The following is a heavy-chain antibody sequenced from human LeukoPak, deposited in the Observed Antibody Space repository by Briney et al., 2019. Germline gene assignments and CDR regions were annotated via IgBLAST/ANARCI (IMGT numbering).Heavy chain of an antibody. CDR3: AHDYGAPFDY. Sequence: EASVKVSCKASGGTFSSYAISWVRQAPGQGLEWMGGIIPIFGTANYAQKFQGRVTITADESTSTAYMELSRLRSDDTAVYYCAHDYGAPFDYWGQGTLVTVSS. CDR1: GGTFSSYA. V-gene: IGHV1-69*13. CDR2: IIPIFGTA. D-gene: IGHD4-17*01. J-gene: IGHJ4*02.